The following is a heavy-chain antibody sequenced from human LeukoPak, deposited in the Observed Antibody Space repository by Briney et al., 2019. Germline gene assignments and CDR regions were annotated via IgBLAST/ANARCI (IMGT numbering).Heavy chain of an antibody. V-gene: IGHV1-46*01. CDR2: INPSGGST. J-gene: IGHJ6*04. CDR3: ARSPHYYGMDV. Sequence: ASVRVSCKASGYTLTSYYMHWVRQAPGQGLEWMGIINPSGGSTSYAQKFQGRVTMTRDTSTSTVYMELSSLRSEDTAVYYCARSPHYYGMDVWGKGTTVTVSS. CDR1: GYTLTSYY.